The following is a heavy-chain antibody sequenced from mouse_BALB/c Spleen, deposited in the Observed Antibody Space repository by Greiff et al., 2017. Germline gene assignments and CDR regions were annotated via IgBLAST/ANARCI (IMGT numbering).Heavy chain of an antibody. CDR3: EREAVGDY. CDR1: GYTFNSYT. D-gene: IGHD1-1*02. Sequence: VQLQQSGAELARPGASVKMSCKASGYTFNSYTMHWVKQRPGQGLEWIGYINPSSGYTNYNQKFKDKATLTADKSSSTAYMQLSSLTSEDSAVYYCEREAVGDYWGQGTTLTVSS. V-gene: IGHV1-4*01. J-gene: IGHJ2*01. CDR2: INPSSGYT.